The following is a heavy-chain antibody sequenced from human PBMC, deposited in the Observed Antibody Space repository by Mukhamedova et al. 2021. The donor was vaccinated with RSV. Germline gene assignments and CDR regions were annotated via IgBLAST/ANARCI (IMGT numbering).Heavy chain of an antibody. CDR3: ASGDFDSWSGYNHGGIFHM. Sequence: VRQAPGKGLEWVSYINPGADIIHYADSVKGRFTVSRDSATNSLYLQMNSLRVEDTGVYYCASGDFDSWSGYNHGGIFHMWGQGTMV. CDR2: INPGADII. D-gene: IGHD3-3*01. J-gene: IGHJ3*02. V-gene: IGHV3-48*03.